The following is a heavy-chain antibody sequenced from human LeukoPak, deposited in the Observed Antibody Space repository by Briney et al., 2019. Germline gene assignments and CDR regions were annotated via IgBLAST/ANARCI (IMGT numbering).Heavy chain of an antibody. CDR1: GYTFTSYG. V-gene: IGHV1-18*04. CDR2: ISTYNANT. J-gene: IGHJ4*02. CDR3: ARVNNYDLLSSFDY. D-gene: IGHD3-3*01. Sequence: ASVKVSYKASGYTFTSYGISWVRQAPGQGLEWMGWISTYNANTHYAQELQGRATLTTDTSTSTAYMELRSLRSDDTAMYYCARVNNYDLLSSFDYWGQGTLVTVSS.